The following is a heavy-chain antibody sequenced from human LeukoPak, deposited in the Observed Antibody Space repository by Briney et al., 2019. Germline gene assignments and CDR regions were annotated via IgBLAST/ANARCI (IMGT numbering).Heavy chain of an antibody. Sequence: SGGSLRLFCAASGFTFSSYWMSWVRQAPGKGLEWVANIKQDGSEKYYVDSVRGRFTISRDNAKNSLYLQMNSLRAEDTAVYYCARRYMGSGWYEDAFDIWGQGTMVTVSS. CDR1: GFTFSSYW. CDR2: IKQDGSEK. CDR3: ARRYMGSGWYEDAFDI. J-gene: IGHJ3*02. D-gene: IGHD6-19*01. V-gene: IGHV3-7*01.